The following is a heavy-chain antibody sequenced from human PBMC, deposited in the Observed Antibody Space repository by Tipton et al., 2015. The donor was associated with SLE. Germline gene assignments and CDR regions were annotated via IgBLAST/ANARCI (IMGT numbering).Heavy chain of an antibody. J-gene: IGHJ4*02. CDR3: ARCNWNYFDF. V-gene: IGHV4-34*01. D-gene: IGHD1-20*01. CDR1: GGSLSGFY. Sequence: TLSLTCAVYGGSLSGFYWSWIRQSPGKGLEWIGEINQSGSTDYSPSLESRLTISIDTSKNQFSLNLSSVTAADTAVYYCARCNWNYFDFWGQGTLVTVSS. CDR2: INQSGST.